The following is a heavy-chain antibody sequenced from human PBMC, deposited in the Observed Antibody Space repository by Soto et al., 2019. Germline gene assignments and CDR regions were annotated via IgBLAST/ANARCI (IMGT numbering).Heavy chain of an antibody. D-gene: IGHD6-13*01. CDR3: ARRGYGSRWPNVYMDV. V-gene: IGHV3-64*01. CDR2: ISNNGAHT. J-gene: IGHJ6*03. Sequence: PXXSLRLSYAASGFTFSNYEMHWVPQAPGKGLEYVSGISNNGAHTDYAKSVKGRFTISRDNSENTLYLQMGSLRAEDMALYYCARRGYGSRWPNVYMDVWGKGTTVTVSS. CDR1: GFTFSNYE.